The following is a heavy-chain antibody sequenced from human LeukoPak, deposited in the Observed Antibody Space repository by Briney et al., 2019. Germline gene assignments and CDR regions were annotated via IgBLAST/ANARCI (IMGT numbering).Heavy chain of an antibody. CDR3: AKDLGGSATTV. V-gene: IGHV3-9*01. CDR1: GFTFEDHV. J-gene: IGHJ4*02. D-gene: IGHD2-2*01. CDR2: ISWSGDRM. Sequence: GGSLRLSCAASGFTFEDHVMHWVRQAPGKGLERVSSISWSGDRMGYADAVKGRFTISRDNAKNSLFLQMNSLRVEDTALYYCAKDLGGSATTVWGQGTLVTVSS.